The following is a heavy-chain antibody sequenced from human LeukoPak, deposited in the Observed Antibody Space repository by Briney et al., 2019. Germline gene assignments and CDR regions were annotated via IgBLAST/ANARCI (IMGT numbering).Heavy chain of an antibody. J-gene: IGHJ6*03. CDR2: LTGSGST. CDR3: AKGATVRGVPNYYYYHMDV. CDR1: GFAFSSFA. Sequence: TGGSLRLSCVASGFAFSSFAMSWVRQAPGKGLEWVSGLTGSGSTYHADSVKGRFTISRDNSQNTLYLQMNSLGADDTAVYYCAKGATVRGVPNYYYYHMDVWGKGTTVTVSS. V-gene: IGHV3-23*01. D-gene: IGHD3-10*01.